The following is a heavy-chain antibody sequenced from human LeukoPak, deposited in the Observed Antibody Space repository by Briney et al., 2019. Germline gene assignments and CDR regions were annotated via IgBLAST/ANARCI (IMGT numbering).Heavy chain of an antibody. CDR1: GGSISSGGYY. J-gene: IGHJ5*02. V-gene: IGHV4-31*03. CDR3: ARELKGGVNWFDP. D-gene: IGHD1-26*01. CDR2: IYYSGST. Sequence: PSETLSLTCTVSGGSISSGGYYWSWIRQHPGKGLERIGYIYYSGSTYYNPSLKSRVTISVDTSKNQFSLKLSSVTAADTAVYYCARELKGGVNWFDPWGQGTLVTVSS.